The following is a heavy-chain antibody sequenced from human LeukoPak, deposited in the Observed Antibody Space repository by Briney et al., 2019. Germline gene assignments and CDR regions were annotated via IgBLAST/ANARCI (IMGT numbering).Heavy chain of an antibody. CDR2: IYYSGST. CDR1: GGSISSYY. Sequence: PSETLSLTCTVSGGSISSYYWSWIRQPPGKGLEWIGYIYYSGSTNYNPSLKSRVTISVDTSKNQSSLKLSSVTAADTAVYYCAAGYSGYDFDYWGQGTLVTVSS. V-gene: IGHV4-59*01. J-gene: IGHJ4*02. CDR3: AAGYSGYDFDY. D-gene: IGHD5-12*01.